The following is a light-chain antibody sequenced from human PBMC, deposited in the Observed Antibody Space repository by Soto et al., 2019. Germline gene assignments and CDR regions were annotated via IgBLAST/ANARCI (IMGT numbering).Light chain of an antibody. Sequence: QSVLTQPPSASGTPGQRVTISCSGSSSNIGSDYVYWYQQLPGTAPKLLIYTNNQRPSGVPDRFSGSKSGTSASLAISGLRSDDEADYYCAAWDDSLNGYVFGTGTKVTVL. CDR2: TNN. J-gene: IGLJ1*01. CDR1: SSNIGSDY. CDR3: AAWDDSLNGYV. V-gene: IGLV1-47*01.